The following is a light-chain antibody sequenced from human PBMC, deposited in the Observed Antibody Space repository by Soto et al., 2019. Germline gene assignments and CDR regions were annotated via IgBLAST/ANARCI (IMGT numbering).Light chain of an antibody. CDR1: SSDVGGYNY. V-gene: IGLV2-14*03. CDR2: DVS. J-gene: IGLJ1*01. CDR3: CSYTTSNTRQIV. Sequence: XSVLTQPASVSGSPGQSITISCTGTSSDVGGYNYVSWYQQHPGKAPKFMIYDVSSRPSGVSNRFSGSKSGNTASLTISGLQAEDEADYYCCSYTTSNTRQIVFGTGTKVTV.